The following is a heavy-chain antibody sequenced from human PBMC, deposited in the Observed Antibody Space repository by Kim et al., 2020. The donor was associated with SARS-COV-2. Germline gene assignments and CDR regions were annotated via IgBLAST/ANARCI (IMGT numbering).Heavy chain of an antibody. D-gene: IGHD6-13*01. CDR3: AKGGVRYSSSWYPYYFDY. CDR1: GFTFSSYG. Sequence: GGSLRLSCAASGFTFSSYGMHWVRQAPGKGLEWVAVISYDGSNKYYADSVKGRFTISRDNSKNTLYLQMNSLRAEDTAVYYCAKGGVRYSSSWYPYYFDYWGQGTLVTVSS. CDR2: ISYDGSNK. V-gene: IGHV3-30*18. J-gene: IGHJ4*02.